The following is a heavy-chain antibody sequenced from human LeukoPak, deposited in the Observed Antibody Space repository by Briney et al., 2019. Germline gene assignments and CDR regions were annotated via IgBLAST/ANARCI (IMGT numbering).Heavy chain of an antibody. V-gene: IGHV1-8*01. Sequence: GASVKVSCKASGYTFTSYDINWVRQATGQGLEWMGWMNPNSGNTGYAQKFQGRVTMTRNTSISTAYMELSSLRSEDTAVYYCARALGYCSGGSCYWFDPWGQGTLVTVSS. CDR2: MNPNSGNT. D-gene: IGHD2-15*01. CDR1: GYTFTSYD. J-gene: IGHJ5*02. CDR3: ARALGYCSGGSCYWFDP.